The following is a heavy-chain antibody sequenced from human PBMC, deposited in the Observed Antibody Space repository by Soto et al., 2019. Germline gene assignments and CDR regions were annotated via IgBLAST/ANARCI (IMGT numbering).Heavy chain of an antibody. V-gene: IGHV4-59*01. Sequence: PSETLCIACTLDPGSTSIYYCSKSRQPPGKGLEWIGYIYYSGSTNYNPSLKSRVTISVDTSKNQFSLKLSSVTAGERAVYYCASHYGDYHRNWFDRWGQGTLVTGS. J-gene: IGHJ5*02. CDR2: IYYSGST. D-gene: IGHD4-17*01. CDR1: PGSTSIYY. CDR3: ASHYGDYHRNWFDR.